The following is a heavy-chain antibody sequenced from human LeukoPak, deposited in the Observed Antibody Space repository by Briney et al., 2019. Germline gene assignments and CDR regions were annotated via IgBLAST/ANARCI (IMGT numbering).Heavy chain of an antibody. CDR1: GFTFSSYS. CDR3: AKDSTSRVRPDQSVGDWPYSPY. V-gene: IGHV3-23*01. D-gene: IGHD2-21*02. CDR2: ISWNSGSI. Sequence: GGSLRLSCTASGFTFSSYSMNWGRQAPGKVLEWVSGISWNSGSIGYADSVKGGFTISRDNSKNTLYLQMNSLRAEDTAVYYCAKDSTSRVRPDQSVGDWPYSPYWGQGTLVTVSS. J-gene: IGHJ4*02.